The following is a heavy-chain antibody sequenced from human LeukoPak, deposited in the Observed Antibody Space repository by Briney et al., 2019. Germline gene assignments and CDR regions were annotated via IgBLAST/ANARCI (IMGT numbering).Heavy chain of an antibody. Sequence: ASVKVSCKASGYTFTGYYMHWVRQAPGQGLEWMGWISPHSGGTMYAQKFQGRVTMTRDTSISTAYMELSRLTSDDTAVYYCARVRITMVRGVIISNAFDIWGQGTMVTVSS. J-gene: IGHJ3*02. CDR2: ISPHSGGT. CDR1: GYTFTGYY. D-gene: IGHD3-10*01. CDR3: ARVRITMVRGVIISNAFDI. V-gene: IGHV1-2*02.